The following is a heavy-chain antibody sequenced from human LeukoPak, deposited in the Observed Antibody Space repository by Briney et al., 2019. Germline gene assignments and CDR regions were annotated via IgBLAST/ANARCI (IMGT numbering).Heavy chain of an antibody. J-gene: IGHJ4*02. Sequence: PGGSLRLSCAASGFTFSSYSMNWVRQAPGKGLEWIGSIYYSGSTYYNPSLKSRVTISVDTSKNQFSLKLSSVTAADTAVYYCASPRSGYSYGYLDYWGQGTLVTVSS. CDR2: IYYSGST. V-gene: IGHV4-59*04. CDR3: ASPRSGYSYGYLDY. D-gene: IGHD5-18*01. CDR1: GFTFSSYS.